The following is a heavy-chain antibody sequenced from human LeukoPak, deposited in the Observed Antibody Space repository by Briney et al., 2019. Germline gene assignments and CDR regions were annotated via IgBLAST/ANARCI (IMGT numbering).Heavy chain of an antibody. CDR3: ARGSGWLPQPYYFDY. CDR1: GGSISSYY. Sequence: SETLSLTCTVSGGSISSYYWSWIRQPPGKGLEWIGYIYYSGSTNYNPSLKSRVTISVDTSKNQFSLKLSSVTAADTAVYYCARGSGWLPQPYYFDYWGQGTLVTVSS. D-gene: IGHD3-10*01. CDR2: IYYSGST. V-gene: IGHV4-59*01. J-gene: IGHJ4*02.